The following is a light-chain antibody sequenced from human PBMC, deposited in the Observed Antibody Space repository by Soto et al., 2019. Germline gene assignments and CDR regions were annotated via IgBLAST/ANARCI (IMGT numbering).Light chain of an antibody. Sequence: ALTQPASVSESPGQSITISCTGTSSDVGTYNLVTWYQQHPGKAPKLIIYEGNKRPSGVSNRFSASKSGNTASLTISGLLAEDEADYYCCSYAPSRTLLFGGGTKLTVL. CDR3: CSYAPSRTLL. CDR2: EGN. V-gene: IGLV2-23*01. CDR1: SSDVGTYNL. J-gene: IGLJ2*01.